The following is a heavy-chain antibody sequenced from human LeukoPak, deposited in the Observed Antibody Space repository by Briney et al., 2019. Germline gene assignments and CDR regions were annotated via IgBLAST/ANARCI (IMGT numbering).Heavy chain of an antibody. CDR2: ISYDGSNK. J-gene: IGHJ6*02. D-gene: IGHD6-13*01. CDR3: AKDRRSSSWYSILYYYYGMDV. Sequence: QPGGSLRLSCAASGFTFSSYAMHWVRQAPGKGLEWVAVISYDGSNKYYADSVKGRFTISRDNSKNTLYLQMNSLRAEDTAVYYCAKDRRSSSWYSILYYYYGMDVWGQGTTVTVSS. V-gene: IGHV3-30*04. CDR1: GFTFSSYA.